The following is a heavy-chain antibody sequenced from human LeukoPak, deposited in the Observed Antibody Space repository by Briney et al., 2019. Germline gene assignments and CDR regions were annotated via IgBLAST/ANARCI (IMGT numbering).Heavy chain of an antibody. CDR2: IYYNGMN. Sequence: SETLSLTCMVSRGSISNYYWSWIRQSPGKGLEWIGYIYYNGMNNYNPSLESRVTISEDMSKNQFSLRLTSVTAADTAVYYCARSAGHCSGGSCPPLRGFDPWGQGTLVTVSS. CDR1: RGSISNYY. V-gene: IGHV4-59*01. J-gene: IGHJ5*02. D-gene: IGHD2-15*01. CDR3: ARSAGHCSGGSCPPLRGFDP.